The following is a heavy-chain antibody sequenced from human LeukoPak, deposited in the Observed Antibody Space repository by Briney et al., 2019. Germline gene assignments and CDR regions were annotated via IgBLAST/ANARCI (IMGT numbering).Heavy chain of an antibody. J-gene: IGHJ4*02. V-gene: IGHV3-21*06. CDR1: GFTFSSYN. CDR3: ARDEGDTGYARD. CDR2: ISSSSSYI. D-gene: IGHD5-12*01. Sequence: GGSLRLSCAASGFTFSSYNMTWVRQAPGKGLEWVSSISSSSSYIYYADSVKGRFTISRDNAKNSVYLQMNSLRAEDTAVYYCARDEGDTGYARDWGQGTLVTVSS.